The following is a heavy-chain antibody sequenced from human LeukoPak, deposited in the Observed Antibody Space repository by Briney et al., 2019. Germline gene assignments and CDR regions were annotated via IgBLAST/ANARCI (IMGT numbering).Heavy chain of an antibody. CDR2: ISSSNSYI. CDR1: GFTFSSYI. J-gene: IGHJ3*02. CDR3: ARGGSYLSAFDI. V-gene: IGHV3-21*04. D-gene: IGHD1-26*01. Sequence: GGSLRLSCAASGFTFSSYIINWVRQAPGKGLEWVSSISSSNSYIYYADSVKGRFTISRDSAKNSLYLQMNSLRAEDTAVYYCARGGSYLSAFDIWGQGTMVTVSS.